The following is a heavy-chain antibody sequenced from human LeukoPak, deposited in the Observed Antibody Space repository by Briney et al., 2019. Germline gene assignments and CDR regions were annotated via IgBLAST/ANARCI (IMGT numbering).Heavy chain of an antibody. CDR3: ARDLRNVGATSPFMDV. V-gene: IGHV1-18*01. J-gene: IGHJ6*02. D-gene: IGHD1-26*01. Sequence: ASVKVSCKASGYTFTSYGISWVRQAPGQGLEWMGWITAYNGNTNYAQKLQGRVTMTTDTSPSTAYMELRSLRSDDTAVYYCARDLRNVGATSPFMDVWGQGTTVTVSS. CDR1: GYTFTSYG. CDR2: ITAYNGNT.